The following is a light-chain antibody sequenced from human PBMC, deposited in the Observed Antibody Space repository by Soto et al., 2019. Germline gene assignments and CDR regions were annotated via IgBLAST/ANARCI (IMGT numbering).Light chain of an antibody. CDR3: PSYDSSLSGYV. CDR1: SSNIGAGYD. CDR2: GNS. J-gene: IGLJ1*01. V-gene: IGLV1-40*01. Sequence: QSVLTQPPSVSGAPGQRVTISCTGSSSNIGAGYDVHWYQQLPGTAPKLLIYGNSNRPSGVPDRFSGSKSGTSASRAITGLQAEVGADYYSPSYDSSLSGYVFGTGTKLTVL.